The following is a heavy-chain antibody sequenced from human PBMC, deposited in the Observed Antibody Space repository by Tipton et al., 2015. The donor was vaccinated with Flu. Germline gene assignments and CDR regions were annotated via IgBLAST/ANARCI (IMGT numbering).Heavy chain of an antibody. J-gene: IGHJ3*02. CDR3: AREGFDSSGYRAGDAFDI. CDR2: IYTSGST. CDR1: GGSISSGSYY. V-gene: IGHV4-61*02. D-gene: IGHD3-22*01. Sequence: TLSLTCTVSGGSISSGSYYWSWIRQPAGKGLEWMGRIYTSGSTNYNPSLKSRVTITVDTSKNQSSLKLSSVTAADTAVYYCAREGFDSSGYRAGDAFDIWGQGTMVTVSS.